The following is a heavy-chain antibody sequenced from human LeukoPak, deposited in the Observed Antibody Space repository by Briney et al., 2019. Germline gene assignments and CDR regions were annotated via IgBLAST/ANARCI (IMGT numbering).Heavy chain of an antibody. Sequence: SETLSLTCTVSGGSISSHYWSCIRQPPGKGLEWIGYIYYSGSTNYNPSIKSRVTISVATSKNQFSLKLSSVTAADTAVYYCARTTDILTGYDYYFDYWGQGTLVTVSS. V-gene: IGHV4-59*11. D-gene: IGHD3-9*01. CDR2: IYYSGST. CDR3: ARTTDILTGYDYYFDY. J-gene: IGHJ4*02. CDR1: GGSISSHY.